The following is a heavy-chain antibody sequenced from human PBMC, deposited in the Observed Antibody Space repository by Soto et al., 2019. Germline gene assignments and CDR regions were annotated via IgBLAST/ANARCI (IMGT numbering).Heavy chain of an antibody. V-gene: IGHV4-30-4*02. J-gene: IGHJ5*02. CDR2: IYYSGST. CDR3: ARSTGGHWFDP. CDR1: GGSISSGDYY. Sequence: PSETLSLTCTVSGGSISSGDYYWSWIRQPPGKGLEWIGYIYYSGSTYYNPSLKSRVTISVDTSKNQFSLKLSSVTAADTAVYYCARSTGGHWFDPWGQGTLVTVSS. D-gene: IGHD3-10*01.